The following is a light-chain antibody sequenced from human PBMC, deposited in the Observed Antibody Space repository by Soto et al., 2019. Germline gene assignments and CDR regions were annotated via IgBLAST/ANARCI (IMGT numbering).Light chain of an antibody. CDR2: DVS. Sequence: QSALTQPASVSGSPGQSITISCTGTSSDVGGYNYVSWYQQHPGKAPKLMIYDVSNRPSGVSNRFSGSKSGNTASLTISGLQAEDEADYSCSSYTSSSTPFVFGTGTNLTVL. J-gene: IGLJ1*01. V-gene: IGLV2-14*01. CDR1: SSDVGGYNY. CDR3: SSYTSSSTPFV.